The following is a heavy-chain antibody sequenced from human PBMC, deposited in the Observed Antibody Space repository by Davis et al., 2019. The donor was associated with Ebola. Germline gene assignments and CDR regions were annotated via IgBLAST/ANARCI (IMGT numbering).Heavy chain of an antibody. J-gene: IGHJ6*02. CDR1: GGSISSYY. Sequence: LSLTCTVPGGSISSYYWSWIRQPPGKGLEWVANIKQDGSEKYYVDSVKGRSTISRDNAKNSLSLQMNSLRAEYTAVYYCASTDCSGGSCYYYGMDVWGQGTTVTVSS. CDR2: IKQDGSEK. CDR3: ASTDCSGGSCYYYGMDV. V-gene: IGHV3-7*03. D-gene: IGHD2-15*01.